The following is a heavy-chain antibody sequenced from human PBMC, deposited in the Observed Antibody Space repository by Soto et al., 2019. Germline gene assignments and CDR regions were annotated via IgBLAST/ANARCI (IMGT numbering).Heavy chain of an antibody. J-gene: IGHJ6*04. CDR2: IIPIFGTA. CDR1: GSTFSSYA. V-gene: IGHV1-69*13. CDR3: ARDRVQCSYGDVEYYYYGMDV. D-gene: IGHD5-18*01. Sequence: GASVKVSCKASGSTFSSYAISWVRQAPGQGLEWMGGIIPIFGTANYAQKFQGRVTITADESTSTAYMELSSLRSEDTAVYYCARDRVQCSYGDVEYYYYGMDVWREGTTVTVTA.